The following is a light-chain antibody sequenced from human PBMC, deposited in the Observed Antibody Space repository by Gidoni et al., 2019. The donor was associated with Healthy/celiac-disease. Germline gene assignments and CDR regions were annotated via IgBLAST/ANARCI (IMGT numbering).Light chain of an antibody. CDR2: DAS. J-gene: IGKJ3*01. CDR1: QDISNY. Sequence: DIQMTQSPSSLSASVGDRVTNTCQASQDISNYLNWYQQKPGKAPKLLIYDASNLETGVPSRFSGSGSGTDFTFTISSLQPEDIATYYCQQYDNLLVTFGPGTKVDIK. V-gene: IGKV1-33*01. CDR3: QQYDNLLVT.